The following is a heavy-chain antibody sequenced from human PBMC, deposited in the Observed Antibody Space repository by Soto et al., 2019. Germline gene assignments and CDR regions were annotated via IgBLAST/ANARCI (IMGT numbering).Heavy chain of an antibody. V-gene: IGHV3-53*02. D-gene: IGHD6-6*01. CDR1: GFTVSGNY. CDR2: IYNGGGT. CDR3: ASTRGSSYDY. J-gene: IGHJ4*02. Sequence: EVQLVETGGGLIQPGGSLRLSCAASGFTVSGNYMSWVRQAPGKGLEWVSVIYNGGGTYYADSVKGRFTISRDNSKNTLYLQMNSLRDVDTAVYYCASTRGSSYDYWGQGTLVTVSS.